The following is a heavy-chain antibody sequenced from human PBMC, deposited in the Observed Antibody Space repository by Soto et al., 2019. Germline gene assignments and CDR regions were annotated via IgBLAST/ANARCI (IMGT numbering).Heavy chain of an antibody. CDR1: GFTVSSNY. J-gene: IGHJ6*02. CDR2: IYSGGST. Sequence: GVSLRLSCAASGFTVSSNYMSWVRQAPGKGLEWVSVIYSGGSTYYADSVKGRFTISRDSSKNTLYLQMNSLRAEDTAVYYCERDHGDYDYYYGMDVLGQGTTVTVSS. V-gene: IGHV3-53*01. CDR3: ERDHGDYDYYYGMDV. D-gene: IGHD4-17*01.